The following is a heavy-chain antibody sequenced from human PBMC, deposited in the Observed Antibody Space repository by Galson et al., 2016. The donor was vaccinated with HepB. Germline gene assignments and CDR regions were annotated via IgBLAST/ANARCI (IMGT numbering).Heavy chain of an antibody. J-gene: IGHJ4*02. CDR2: ISVSGGST. V-gene: IGHV3-23*01. CDR3: AKDRRLDYYDSSGYPTWFDY. Sequence: SLRLSCAASGFTFSSYAMSWVRQAPGKGLEWVSAISVSGGSTYYADSVKGRFTISRDNSKSTLYLQMNSLRAEDTAVYYCAKDRRLDYYDSSGYPTWFDYWGQGTLVTVSS. D-gene: IGHD3-22*01. CDR1: GFTFSSYA.